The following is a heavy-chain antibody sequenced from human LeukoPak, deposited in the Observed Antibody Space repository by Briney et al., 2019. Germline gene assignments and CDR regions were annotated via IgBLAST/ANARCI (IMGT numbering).Heavy chain of an antibody. Sequence: GGSLRLSCAASGFTFSSYAMSWVRQAPGKGLEWVSAISGSGGSTYYADSVKGRFTISRDNSKNTLYLQMNSLRAEDTAVYYCAKDRMFFGVVISAFDYWGQGTLVTVSS. CDR3: AKDRMFFGVVISAFDY. V-gene: IGHV3-23*01. J-gene: IGHJ4*02. CDR2: ISGSGGST. CDR1: GFTFSSYA. D-gene: IGHD3-3*01.